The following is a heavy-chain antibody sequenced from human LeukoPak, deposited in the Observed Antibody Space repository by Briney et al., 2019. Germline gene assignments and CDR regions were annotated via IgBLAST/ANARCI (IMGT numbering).Heavy chain of an antibody. V-gene: IGHV3-23*01. CDR1: EFSFSYFA. CDR2: ISGSGGST. J-gene: IGHJ4*02. D-gene: IGHD3-10*01. CDR3: ATSKAKGTDY. Sequence: QPGGSLRLSCAASEFSFSYFAINWVRQAPGKGLEWVSAISGSGGSTYYADSVKGRFTISRDNSKNTLYLQMNSLRAEDTAVYYCATSKAKGTDYWGQGTLVTVSS.